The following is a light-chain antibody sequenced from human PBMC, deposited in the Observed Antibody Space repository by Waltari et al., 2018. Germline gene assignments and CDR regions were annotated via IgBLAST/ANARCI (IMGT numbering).Light chain of an antibody. CDR3: CSYGDSVM. J-gene: IGLJ3*02. CDR2: EGS. V-gene: IGLV2-23*01. Sequence: QSALTQPASVSGSPGQSITISCSGISSNVRIPTFVSWYQHLPAEAPKLVIYEGSKRPSGVSDRFSGSKSGNTASLTISGLQAEDEADYYCCSYGDSVMFGGGTKLTVL. CDR1: SSNVRIPTF.